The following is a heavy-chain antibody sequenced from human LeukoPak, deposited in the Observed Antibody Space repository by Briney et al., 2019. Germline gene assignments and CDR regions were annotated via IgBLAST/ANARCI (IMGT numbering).Heavy chain of an antibody. CDR3: ARGLFLGYYYYMDV. CDR2: IYTSGST. Sequence: SETLSLTCTVSGGSISSYYWSWIRQPAGKGLEWIGRIYTSGSTNYNPSLKSRVTMSVDTSKNQFSLKLSSVTAADTAVYYCARGLFLGYYYYMDVWGKGTTVTVSS. CDR1: GGSISSYY. V-gene: IGHV4-4*07. J-gene: IGHJ6*03. D-gene: IGHD3-3*01.